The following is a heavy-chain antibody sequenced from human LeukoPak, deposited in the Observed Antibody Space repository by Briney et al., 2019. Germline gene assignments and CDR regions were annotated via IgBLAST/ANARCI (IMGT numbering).Heavy chain of an antibody. D-gene: IGHD3-16*01. CDR1: GFTFSSYS. J-gene: IGHJ4*02. Sequence: GSLRLSCAASGFTFSSYSMNWVRQAPGKGLEWVSYISSSSSTIYYADSVKGRFTISRDNAKNSLYLQMNSLRAEDTAVYYCARDKEGGDGRFDYWGQGTLVTVSS. V-gene: IGHV3-48*04. CDR2: ISSSSSTI. CDR3: ARDKEGGDGRFDY.